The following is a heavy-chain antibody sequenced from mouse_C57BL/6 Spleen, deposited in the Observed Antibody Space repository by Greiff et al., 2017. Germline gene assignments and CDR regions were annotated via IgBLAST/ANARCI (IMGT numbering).Heavy chain of an antibody. J-gene: IGHJ1*03. V-gene: IGHV5-9-1*02. D-gene: IGHD3-2*01. CDR3: TRERQLYWYFDV. Sequence: DVHLVESGEGLVKPGGSLKLSCAASGFTFSSYAVSWVRQTPEKRLEWVAYISSGGDYIYYADTVKGRFTISRDNARNTLYLQMSSLKSEDTAMYYCTRERQLYWYFDVWGTGTTVTVSS. CDR1: GFTFSSYA. CDR2: ISSGGDYI.